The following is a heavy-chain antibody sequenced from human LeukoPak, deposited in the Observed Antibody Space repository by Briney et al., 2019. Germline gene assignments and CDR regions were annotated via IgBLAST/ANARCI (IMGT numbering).Heavy chain of an antibody. CDR2: IYTSGST. CDR1: GGSISSYY. D-gene: IGHD2-2*01. Sequence: SETLSLTCTVSGGSISSYYWSWIRQPAGKGLERIGCIYTSGSTNYNPSLKSRVTMSVDTSKNQFSLKLSSVTAADTAVYYCARGPKIVVVPARYYYYYMDVWGKGTTVTVSS. V-gene: IGHV4-4*07. J-gene: IGHJ6*03. CDR3: ARGPKIVVVPARYYYYYMDV.